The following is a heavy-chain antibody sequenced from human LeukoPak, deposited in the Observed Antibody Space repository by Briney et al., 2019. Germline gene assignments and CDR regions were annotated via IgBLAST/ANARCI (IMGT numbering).Heavy chain of an antibody. V-gene: IGHV3-23*01. CDR2: ISCSGGTA. CDR3: AKKGYYDGSGYYMYYFDH. CDR1: GFTFSIYA. D-gene: IGHD3-22*01. J-gene: IGHJ4*02. Sequence: GGSLRLSCAASGFTFSIYAMSWVRQAPGKGLEWVSAISCSGGTAYYADSVKGRFTISRDNSKNTLYLQMNSLRAEDKAVYYCAKKGYYDGSGYYMYYFDHWGQGTLVTVSS.